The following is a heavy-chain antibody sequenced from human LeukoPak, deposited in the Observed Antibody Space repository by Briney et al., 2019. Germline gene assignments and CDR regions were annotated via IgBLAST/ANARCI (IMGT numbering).Heavy chain of an antibody. CDR3: ARDPGDIVVAGTFDY. CDR1: GLTVSSNS. CDR2: IYSGGST. Sequence: GGSLRLSCAASGLTVSSNSMSWVRQAPGKGLEWVSFIYSGGSTYYADSVKGRFTISRDNSKNTLYLQMNSLRADDTAVYYCARDPGDIVVAGTFDYWGQGTLVTVSS. J-gene: IGHJ4*02. D-gene: IGHD6-19*01. V-gene: IGHV3-53*01.